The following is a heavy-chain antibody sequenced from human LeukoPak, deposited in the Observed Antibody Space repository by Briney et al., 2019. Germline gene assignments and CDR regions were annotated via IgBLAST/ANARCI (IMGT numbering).Heavy chain of an antibody. CDR1: GFTFSSYA. Sequence: GGSLRLSCAASGFTFSSYAMHWVRQAPGKGLEWVAVISYDGSNKYYADSVKGRFTISRDNSKNTLYLQKNSLRAEDTAVYYCARGPNLAAAGPNWFDPWGQGALVTVSS. J-gene: IGHJ5*02. CDR2: ISYDGSNK. V-gene: IGHV3-30*04. CDR3: ARGPNLAAAGPNWFDP. D-gene: IGHD6-13*01.